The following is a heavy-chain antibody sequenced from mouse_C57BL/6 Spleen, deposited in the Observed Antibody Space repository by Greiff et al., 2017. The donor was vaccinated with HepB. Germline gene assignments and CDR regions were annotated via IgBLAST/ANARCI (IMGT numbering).Heavy chain of an antibody. CDR2: ISDGGSYT. J-gene: IGHJ2*01. Sequence: EVQLVESGGGLVKPGGSLKLSCAASGFTFSSYAMSWVRQTPEKRLEWVATISDGGSYTYYPDNVKGRFTISRDNAKNNLYLQMNHLKSEDTAMYYCARDHAGKDYWGQGTTLAVSS. CDR1: GFTFSSYA. V-gene: IGHV5-4*01. D-gene: IGHD4-1*01. CDR3: ARDHAGKDY.